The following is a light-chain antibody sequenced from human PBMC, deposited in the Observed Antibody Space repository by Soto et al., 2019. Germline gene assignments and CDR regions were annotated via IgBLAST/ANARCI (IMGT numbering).Light chain of an antibody. CDR1: QSVSSN. J-gene: IGKJ1*01. CDR2: GAS. CDR3: QHYNNWPPWT. V-gene: IGKV3-15*01. Sequence: IVMTQSPATLSVSPGERATLSCRASQSVSSNLAWYQQKPGQAPRLLIYGASTRATGIPARFSGSGSGTDFTLTISSLQSEDFAVYCCQHYNNWPPWTFGQGTKVEIK.